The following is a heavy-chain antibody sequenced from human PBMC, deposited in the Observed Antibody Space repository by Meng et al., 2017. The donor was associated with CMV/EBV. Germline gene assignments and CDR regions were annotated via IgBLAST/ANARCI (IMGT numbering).Heavy chain of an antibody. V-gene: IGHV3-30*18. CDR3: AKDLIRGYSYGSFWYFDL. CDR1: FRSYR. D-gene: IGHD5-18*01. J-gene: IGHJ2*01. CDR2: ISYDGSNK. Sequence: FRSYRMHWVRQAPGTGLELVAVISYDGSNKYYADSVKGRFTISRDNSKNTLYLQMNSLRAEDTAVYYCAKDLIRGYSYGSFWYFDLWGRGTLVTVSS.